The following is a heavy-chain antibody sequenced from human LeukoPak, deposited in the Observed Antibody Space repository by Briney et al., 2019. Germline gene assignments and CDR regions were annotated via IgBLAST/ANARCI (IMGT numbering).Heavy chain of an antibody. Sequence: SETLSLTCTVSGGSISSFNYYWGWIRQPPGKGLEWIGSIYYNGNTDYNPSFKSRITISVDTSRNQFSLQLSSVTAADTAVYYCARIHRYCSGGACYVLDNWGQGTLVAVSS. CDR2: IYYNGNT. D-gene: IGHD2-15*01. CDR1: GGSISSFNYY. CDR3: ARIHRYCSGGACYVLDN. J-gene: IGHJ4*02. V-gene: IGHV4-39*07.